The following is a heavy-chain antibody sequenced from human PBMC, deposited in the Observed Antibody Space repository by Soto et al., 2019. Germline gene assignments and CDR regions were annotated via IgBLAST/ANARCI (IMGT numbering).Heavy chain of an antibody. D-gene: IGHD3-10*01. CDR3: IKDAPNGSIDD. J-gene: IGHJ4*02. CDR2: VSPTGDTV. Sequence: VQVVASGGGLVQPGRSLRLSCAVSGFRFEQYVMHWVRQAPGKGLECVSTVSPTGDTVAYADSVEGRFTVSRDNAKNSLYLQMNSLKADDTAFYYCIKDAPNGSIDDWGQGTLVTVSS. CDR1: GFRFEQYV. V-gene: IGHV3-9*01.